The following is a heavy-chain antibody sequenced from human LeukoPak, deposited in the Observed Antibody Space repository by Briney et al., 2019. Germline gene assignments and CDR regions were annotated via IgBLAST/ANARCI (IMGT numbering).Heavy chain of an antibody. CDR3: ASLMDSSSWRDY. D-gene: IGHD6-13*01. CDR2: IYTSGST. CDR1: GGSISSYY. J-gene: IGHJ4*02. V-gene: IGHV4-4*07. Sequence: SETLSLTXTVSGGSISSYYWSWIRQPAGKGLEWIGRIYTSGSTNYNPSLKSRVTMSVDTSKNQFSLKLSSVTAADTAVYYCASLMDSSSWRDYWGQGTLVTVSS.